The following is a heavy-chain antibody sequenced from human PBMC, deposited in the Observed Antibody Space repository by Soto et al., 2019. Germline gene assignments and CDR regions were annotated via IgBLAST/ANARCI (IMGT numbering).Heavy chain of an antibody. CDR1: GYSFTSYW. J-gene: IGHJ6*02. V-gene: IGHV5-10-1*01. CDR2: IDPSDSYT. Sequence: GESLKISCKGSGYSFTSYWISWVRQMPGEGLEWMGRIDPSDSYTNYSPSFQGHDTISADKSISTAYLQWSSLKASDTAMYYCARLEYSSSDYYYYGMDVWGQGTTVTVSS. CDR3: ARLEYSSSDYYYYGMDV. D-gene: IGHD6-6*01.